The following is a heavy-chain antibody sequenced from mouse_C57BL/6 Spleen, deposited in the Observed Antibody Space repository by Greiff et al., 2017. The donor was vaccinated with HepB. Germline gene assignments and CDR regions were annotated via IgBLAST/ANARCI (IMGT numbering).Heavy chain of an antibody. V-gene: IGHV1-64*01. Sequence: QVQLQQPGAELVKPGASVKLSCKASGYTFTSYWMHWVKQRPGQGLEWIGMIHPNSGSTNYNEKFKSKATLTVDKSYSTVYMQLSHLTSEDSAVYYCARSSSCWDAMYYWGQGTSVTVSS. CDR2: IHPNSGST. D-gene: IGHD1-1*01. CDR1: GYTFTSYW. J-gene: IGHJ4*01. CDR3: ARSSSCWDAMYY.